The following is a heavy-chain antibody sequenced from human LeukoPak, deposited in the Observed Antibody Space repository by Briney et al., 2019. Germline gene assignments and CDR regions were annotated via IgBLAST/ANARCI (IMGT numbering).Heavy chain of an antibody. CDR3: ARDRVTMVRGVNYYFDY. J-gene: IGHJ4*02. Sequence: GGSLRLSWAASGLTFSSYWMSWVRQAPGKGLEWVAKIKQDGSEKYYVDSVKGRFTISRDNAKNSLYLQMNSLRAEDTAVYYCARDRVTMVRGVNYYFDYWGQGTLVTVSS. V-gene: IGHV3-7*05. CDR1: GLTFSSYW. CDR2: IKQDGSEK. D-gene: IGHD3-10*01.